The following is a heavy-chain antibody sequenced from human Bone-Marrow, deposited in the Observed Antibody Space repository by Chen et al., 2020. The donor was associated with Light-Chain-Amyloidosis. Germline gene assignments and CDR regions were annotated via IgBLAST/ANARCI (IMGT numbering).Heavy chain of an antibody. CDR3: ARAVRIAARRAGGYYGMDV. V-gene: IGHV4-4*02. J-gene: IGHJ6*02. D-gene: IGHD6-6*01. CDR1: GCSISSSNW. CDR2: IYHSGST. Sequence: QVQLQESGPGLVKPSGTLSLTCADSGCSISSSNWWGWGRQPQGKGLEWIGEIYHSGSTNYNPSLKSRVTISVDKSKNQFSLKLSSVTAADTAVYYCARAVRIAARRAGGYYGMDVWGQGTTVTVSS.